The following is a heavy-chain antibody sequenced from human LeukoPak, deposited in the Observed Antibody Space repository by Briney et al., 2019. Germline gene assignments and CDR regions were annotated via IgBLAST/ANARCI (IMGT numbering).Heavy chain of an antibody. J-gene: IGHJ6*03. CDR1: GYTFTGYY. CDR3: ARGIVVVPAVIRRDYYYYMDV. D-gene: IGHD2-2*01. CDR2: INPNSGGT. Sequence: ASVKVSCKASGYTFTGYYMHWVRQAPGQGLEWMGWINPNSGGTNYAQKFQGRVTMTRDTSISTAYMELSRLRSDDTAVYYCARGIVVVPAVIRRDYYYYMDVWGKGTTVTVSS. V-gene: IGHV1-2*02.